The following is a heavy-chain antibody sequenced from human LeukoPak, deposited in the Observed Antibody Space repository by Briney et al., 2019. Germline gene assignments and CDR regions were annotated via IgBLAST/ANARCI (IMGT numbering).Heavy chain of an antibody. Sequence: SETLSLICAVSGGSFRGHSWTWIRQTPGKGLEWIGEVNYIGITDYNPSLKSRVTISIDTSRDQFSLNLASVTAADTGIYYCVLAMSGALTDRGQGTRVAVSS. CDR1: GGSFRGHS. CDR3: VLAMSGALTD. V-gene: IGHV4-34*01. CDR2: VNYIGIT. J-gene: IGHJ4*02. D-gene: IGHD2-8*02.